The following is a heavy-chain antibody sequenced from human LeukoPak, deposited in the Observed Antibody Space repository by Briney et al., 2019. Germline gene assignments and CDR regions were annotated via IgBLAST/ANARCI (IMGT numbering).Heavy chain of an antibody. Sequence: PGGSLRLSCSASGFTFDDYAMHWVRQAPGKGLEWVSGISWNSGSIGYADSVKGRFTISRDNAKNSLYLQMNSLRAEDMALYYCAKVRVPAAYYYYYYMDVWGKGTTVTVSS. CDR2: ISWNSGSI. V-gene: IGHV3-9*03. CDR1: GFTFDDYA. D-gene: IGHD2-2*01. J-gene: IGHJ6*03. CDR3: AKVRVPAAYYYYYYMDV.